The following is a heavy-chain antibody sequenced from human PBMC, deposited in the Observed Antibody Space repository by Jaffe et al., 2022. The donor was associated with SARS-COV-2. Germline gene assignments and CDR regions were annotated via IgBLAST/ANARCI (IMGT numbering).Heavy chain of an antibody. V-gene: IGHV4-31*03. CDR3: ARSHFSGSYRKPLAFDI. J-gene: IGHJ3*02. Sequence: QVQLQESGPGLVKPSQTLSLTCTVSGGSISSGGYYWSWIRQHPGKGLEWIGYIYYSGSTYYNPSLKSRVTISVDTSKNQFSLKLSSVTAADTAVYYCARSHFSGSYRKPLAFDIWGQGTMVTVSS. CDR1: GGSISSGGYY. D-gene: IGHD1-26*01. CDR2: IYYSGST.